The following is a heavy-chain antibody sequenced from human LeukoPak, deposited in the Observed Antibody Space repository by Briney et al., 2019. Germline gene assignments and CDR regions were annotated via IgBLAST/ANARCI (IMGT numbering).Heavy chain of an antibody. Sequence: GGSLRLSCAASGFTFSSYAVSWVRQAPGKGLEWVSAISGSGGTTYYAESAKGRFTISRDNSKNTLYLQMNSLRAEDTAVYYCAKDIVGATSFDYWGQGTLVTVSS. D-gene: IGHD1-26*01. J-gene: IGHJ4*02. V-gene: IGHV3-23*01. CDR1: GFTFSSYA. CDR3: AKDIVGATSFDY. CDR2: ISGSGGTT.